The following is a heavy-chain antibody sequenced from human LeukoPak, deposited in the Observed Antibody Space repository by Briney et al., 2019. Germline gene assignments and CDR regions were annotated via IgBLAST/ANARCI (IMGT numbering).Heavy chain of an antibody. CDR1: GSSFTSYW. V-gene: IGHV5-51*01. J-gene: IGHJ6*03. Sequence: GESLKISFKGSGSSFTSYWIGWVRQMPGKGLEWMGIIYPGDSDTRYSPSFQGQVTISADKSISTAYLQWSSLKASDTAMYYCARHPSNSGSYYNPYYYYMDVWGKGTTVTVSS. CDR3: ARHPSNSGSYYNPYYYYMDV. D-gene: IGHD1-26*01. CDR2: IYPGDSDT.